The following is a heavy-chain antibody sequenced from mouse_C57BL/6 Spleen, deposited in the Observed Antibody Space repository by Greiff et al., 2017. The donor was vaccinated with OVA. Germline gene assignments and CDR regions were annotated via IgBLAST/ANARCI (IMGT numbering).Heavy chain of an antibody. CDR3: TPDWDPIDY. D-gene: IGHD4-1*01. Sequence: QVQLQQSGAELVRPGASVTLSCKASGYTFTDYEMHWVKQTPVHGLEWIGAIDPETGGTAYNQKFQGKAILTADKSSSTAYMELRSLTSEDSAVYYCTPDWDPIDYWGQGTTLTVSS. CDR1: GYTFTDYE. V-gene: IGHV1-15*01. CDR2: IDPETGGT. J-gene: IGHJ2*01.